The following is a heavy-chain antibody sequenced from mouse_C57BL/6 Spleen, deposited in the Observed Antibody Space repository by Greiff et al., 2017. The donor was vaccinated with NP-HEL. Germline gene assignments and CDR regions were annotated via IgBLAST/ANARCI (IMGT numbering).Heavy chain of an antibody. J-gene: IGHJ3*01. CDR3: ARDYGNRGFAY. V-gene: IGHV1-26*01. CDR2: INPNNGGT. CDR1: GYTFTDYY. Sequence: EVQLQQSGPELVKPGASVKISCKASGYTFTDYYMNWVKQSHGKSLEWIGDINPNNGGTSYNQKFKGKATLTVDKSSSTAYMELRSLTSEDSAVYYCARDYGNRGFAYWGQGTLVTVSA. D-gene: IGHD2-1*01.